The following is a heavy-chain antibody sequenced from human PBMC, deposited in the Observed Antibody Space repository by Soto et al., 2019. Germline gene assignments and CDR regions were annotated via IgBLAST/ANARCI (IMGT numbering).Heavy chain of an antibody. J-gene: IGHJ5*02. CDR1: GGSISSYY. D-gene: IGHD3-10*01. V-gene: IGHV4-59*08. Sequence: PSETLSLTCTVSGGSISSYYWSWIRQPPGMGLEWIGYIYYSGSSNYNPSLKSRVTISVDTSKNQFSLKLSSVTAADTAVYYCGRHNIRGVITNNWFDPWGQGTLVTVSS. CDR2: IYYSGSS. CDR3: GRHNIRGVITNNWFDP.